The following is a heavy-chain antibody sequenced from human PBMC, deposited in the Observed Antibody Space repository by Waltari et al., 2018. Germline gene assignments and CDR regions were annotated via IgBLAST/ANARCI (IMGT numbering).Heavy chain of an antibody. D-gene: IGHD4-17*01. CDR1: GGTFRSSA. V-gene: IGHV1-69*13. CDR2: IIPIFGTA. CDR3: AGEGSYGDYRIDLGY. Sequence: QVQLVQSGAEVKKPGSSVKVSCKASGGTFRSSAISSVRQAPGQGLEWMGGIIPIFGTANYAQKFQGRVTITADESTSTAYMELSSLRSEDTAVYYCAGEGSYGDYRIDLGYWGQGTLVTVSS. J-gene: IGHJ4*02.